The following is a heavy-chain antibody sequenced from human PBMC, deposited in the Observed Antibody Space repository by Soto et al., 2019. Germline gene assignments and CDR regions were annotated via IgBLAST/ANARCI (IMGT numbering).Heavy chain of an antibody. V-gene: IGHV3-33*01. CDR1: GFICSNYG. J-gene: IGHJ5*02. CDR2: IWYDGHKE. Sequence: QVQLVESGGGVVQPEKSLRLSCAASGFICSNYGMHWVLQAPGKGLEWVAVIWYDGHKEYYADSVKGRFIISRDNSRNTVYLQMNSLRAEDTAVYYCARERAVYYYHWFDPWCKGTLVTVSS. D-gene: IGHD3-3*02. CDR3: ARERAVYYYHWFDP.